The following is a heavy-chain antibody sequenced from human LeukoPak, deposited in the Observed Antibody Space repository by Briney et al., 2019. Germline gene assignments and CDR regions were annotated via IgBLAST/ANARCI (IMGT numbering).Heavy chain of an antibody. Sequence: GGSLRLSCAASGFTFSMYFMRWVRQAPGKGLEWVARINEDGSQTYYVDSVKGRFTISRDNAKNSLYLQMNSLRAEDTAVYYCARDFLGFSDSWGQGTLVTVSS. CDR2: INEDGSQT. CDR3: ARDFLGFSDS. CDR1: GFTFSMYF. D-gene: IGHD1-26*01. V-gene: IGHV3-7*04. J-gene: IGHJ4*02.